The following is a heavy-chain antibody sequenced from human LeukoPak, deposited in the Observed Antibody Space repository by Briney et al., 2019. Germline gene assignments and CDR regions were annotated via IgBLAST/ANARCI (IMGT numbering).Heavy chain of an antibody. CDR2: INSDGSST. V-gene: IGHV3-74*01. J-gene: IGHJ4*02. CDR3: ARLTDRPVAKIDY. D-gene: IGHD4-23*01. Sequence: GGSLRLSCAASGFTFNNYWMHWVRQAPGKGLVWVSRINSDGSSTSYADSVKGRFTISRDNAKNTLYLQMNSLRAEDTAVYYCARLTDRPVAKIDYWGQGTLVTVSS. CDR1: GFTFNNYW.